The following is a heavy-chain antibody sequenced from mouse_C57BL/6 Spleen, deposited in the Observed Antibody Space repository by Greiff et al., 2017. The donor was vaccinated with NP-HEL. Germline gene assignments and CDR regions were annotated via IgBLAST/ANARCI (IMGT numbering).Heavy chain of an antibody. V-gene: IGHV1-4*01. J-gene: IGHJ4*01. Sequence: QVQLKQSGAELARPGASVKMSCKASGYTFTSYTMHWVKQRPGQGLEWIGYINPSSGYTKYNQKFKDKATLTADKSSSTAYMQLSSLTSEDSAVYYCARWEGFTTPYAMDYWGQGTSVTVSS. CDR2: INPSSGYT. CDR3: ARWEGFTTPYAMDY. D-gene: IGHD1-1*01. CDR1: GYTFTSYT.